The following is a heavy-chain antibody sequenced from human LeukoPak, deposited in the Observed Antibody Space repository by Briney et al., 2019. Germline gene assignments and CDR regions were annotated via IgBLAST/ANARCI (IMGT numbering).Heavy chain of an antibody. Sequence: SETLSLTCTVSGGAITDSNYYWGWIRQPPGEGLEWIGNIYYNGNTFYNESVKSRVTTSVDTSKNQFSLKLSSVTAADTALFYCARYSGSHYAFDIWGQGTMVTVSS. CDR3: ARYSGSHYAFDI. CDR1: GGAITDSNYY. D-gene: IGHD1-26*01. CDR2: IYYNGNT. J-gene: IGHJ3*02. V-gene: IGHV4-39*01.